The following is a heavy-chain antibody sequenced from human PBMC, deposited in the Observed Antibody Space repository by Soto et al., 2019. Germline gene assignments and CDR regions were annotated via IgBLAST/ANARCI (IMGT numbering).Heavy chain of an antibody. D-gene: IGHD6-13*01. J-gene: IGHJ5*02. CDR2: ISSNGGST. Sequence: PGGSLRLSCAASGFTVSSNYMSWVRQAPGKGLEYVSAISSNGGSTYYADSVKGRFTISRDNSKNTLYLQMSSLRAEDTAVYYCVKDRAEQQLANNWFDPWGQGTLVTVSS. CDR3: VKDRAEQQLANNWFDP. V-gene: IGHV3-64D*06. CDR1: GFTVSSNY.